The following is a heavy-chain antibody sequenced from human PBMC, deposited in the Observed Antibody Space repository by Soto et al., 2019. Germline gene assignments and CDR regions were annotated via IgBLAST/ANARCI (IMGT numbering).Heavy chain of an antibody. D-gene: IGHD5-18*01. J-gene: IGHJ5*02. CDR1: GVTFSSYG. CDR3: ATGYSYAPFDP. CDR2: ISGIGDST. V-gene: IGHV3-23*01. Sequence: EVQLLESGGGLVQPGGSLRLSCAASGVTFSSYGMSWVRQAPGKGLEWISGISGIGDSTYYADSVKGRFTISRDNSTNTVYLQMNSLRAEDAAVYYCATGYSYAPFDPWGQGTLVTVSS.